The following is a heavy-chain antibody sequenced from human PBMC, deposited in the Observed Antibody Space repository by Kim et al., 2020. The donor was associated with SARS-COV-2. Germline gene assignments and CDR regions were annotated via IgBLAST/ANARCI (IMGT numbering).Heavy chain of an antibody. V-gene: IGHV1-24*01. J-gene: IGHJ5*02. CDR1: GYTLTELT. CDR2: FDRKDGET. D-gene: IGHD2-15*01. CDR3: LVVCDECFDP. Sequence: ASVKVSCKVSGYTLTELTIHWVRQAPGKGLEWMGGFDRKDGETIYAQRFQGRVIMTEDTSTDTAYMELSSLRSEDTAVYYCLVVCDECFDPWGQGTLVTVSS.